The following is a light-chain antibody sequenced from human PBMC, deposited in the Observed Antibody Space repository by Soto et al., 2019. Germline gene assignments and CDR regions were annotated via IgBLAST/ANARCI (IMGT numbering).Light chain of an antibody. J-gene: IGLJ2*01. CDR3: SSYTSSSTLV. Sequence: QSALTQPASVSGSPGQSITISCTGTSGDVGAYDFVSWYQHHPGKAPRLVIYDVSRRPAGASDRFSGSKSGSTASLTISSLQAEDEADYYCSSYTSSSTLVFGGGTKLTVL. V-gene: IGLV2-14*01. CDR2: DVS. CDR1: SGDVGAYDF.